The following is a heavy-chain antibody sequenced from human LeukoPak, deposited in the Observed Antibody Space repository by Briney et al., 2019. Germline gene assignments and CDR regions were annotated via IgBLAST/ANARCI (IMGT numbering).Heavy chain of an antibody. CDR1: GGSISSSSYY. J-gene: IGHJ4*02. D-gene: IGHD3-22*01. CDR2: IYYSGST. V-gene: IGHV4-39*07. Sequence: PSETLSLTCTVSGGSISSSSYYWGWIRQPPGKGLEWIGSIYYSGSTYYNPSLKSRVTISVDTSKNQFSLKLSSVTAADTAVYYCARGRSYYYDSSGYHFDYWGQGTLVTVSS. CDR3: ARGRSYYYDSSGYHFDY.